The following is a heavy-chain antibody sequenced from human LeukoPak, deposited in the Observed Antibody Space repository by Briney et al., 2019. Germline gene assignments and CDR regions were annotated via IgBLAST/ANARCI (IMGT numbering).Heavy chain of an antibody. D-gene: IGHD3-22*01. CDR1: GGSISSYY. CDR3: ARAGRSGYADY. V-gene: IGHV4-59*01. CDR2: IYYSGST. Sequence: SETLSLTCTVSGGSISSYYWSWIRQPPGKGLEWIGYIYYSGSTNYNPSLKSRVTISVDTSKNQFSLKLSSVTAADTAVYYCARAGRSGYADYWGQGTPVTVSS. J-gene: IGHJ4*02.